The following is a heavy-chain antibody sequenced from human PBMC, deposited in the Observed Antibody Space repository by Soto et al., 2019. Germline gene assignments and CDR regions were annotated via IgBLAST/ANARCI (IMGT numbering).Heavy chain of an antibody. Sequence: QVQLVESGGGVVQPGTSLRLSCVGSGFTFRSYVIHWVRQAPGKGLEWVALTSYDGSNNFNGDSVKGRFTISRHNSRNTVELQMDSLRFYDTALYYCARWGTTGGLDVWGQGTLVSVSS. D-gene: IGHD3-16*01. CDR3: ARWGTTGGLDV. V-gene: IGHV3-33*05. J-gene: IGHJ4*02. CDR2: TSYDGSNN. CDR1: GFTFRSYV.